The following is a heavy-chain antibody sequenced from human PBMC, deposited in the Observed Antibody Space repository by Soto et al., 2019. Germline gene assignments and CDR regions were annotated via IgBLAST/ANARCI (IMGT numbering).Heavy chain of an antibody. CDR3: AKASTYDYIWGSYRYYFNC. D-gene: IGHD3-16*02. CDR1: GFPFTSYA. CDR2: ISDSDDRT. J-gene: IGHJ4*02. Sequence: GGSLRLSCAASGFPFTSYAMSWVRQAPGKGLEWVSGISDSDDRTHYADSVKGRFTISRDNSKNTLYLQMNSLRADDTAVYYCAKASTYDYIWGSYRYYFNCWGQGTMVTVYS. V-gene: IGHV3-23*01.